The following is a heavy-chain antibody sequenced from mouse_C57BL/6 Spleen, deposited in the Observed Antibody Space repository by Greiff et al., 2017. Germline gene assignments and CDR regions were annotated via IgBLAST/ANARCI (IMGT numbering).Heavy chain of an antibody. CDR1: GYTFTSYG. D-gene: IGHD3-2*02. CDR3: GQLRLQAY. V-gene: IGHV1-81*01. CDR2: IYPRSGNT. J-gene: IGHJ3*01. Sequence: QVQLKQSGAELARPGASVKLSCKASGYTFTSYGISWVKQRTGQGLEWIGEIYPRSGNTYYNEKFKGKATLTADKSSSTAYMELRSLTSEDSAVYFCGQLRLQAYWGQGTLVTVSA.